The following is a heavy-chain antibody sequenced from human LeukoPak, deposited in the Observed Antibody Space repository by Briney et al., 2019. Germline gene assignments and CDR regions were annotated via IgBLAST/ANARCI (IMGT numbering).Heavy chain of an antibody. D-gene: IGHD2-2*01. CDR2: IYSGGST. CDR1: GFTVSSNY. J-gene: IGHJ5*02. Sequence: PGGSLRLSCAASGFTVSSNYMSWVRQGPGKGLEWVSVIYSGGSTYYADSVKGRFTISRDNSKNTLYLQMNSLRAEDTAVYYCARVVVPAAFLDPWGQGTLVTVSS. CDR3: ARVVVPAAFLDP. V-gene: IGHV3-53*01.